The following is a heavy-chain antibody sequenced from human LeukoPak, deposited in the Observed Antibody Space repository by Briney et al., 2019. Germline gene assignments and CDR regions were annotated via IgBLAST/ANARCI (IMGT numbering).Heavy chain of an antibody. V-gene: IGHV1-69*13. CDR1: GYTFTSYY. CDR3: ARVTTYYYDSSALGGYFQH. Sequence: SVKVSCKASGYTFTSYYMHWVRQAPGQGLEWMGGIIPIFGTANYAQKFQDRVTITADESTSTAYMELSSLRSEDTAVYYCARVTTYYYDSSALGGYFQHWGQGTLVTVSS. D-gene: IGHD3-22*01. J-gene: IGHJ1*01. CDR2: IIPIFGTA.